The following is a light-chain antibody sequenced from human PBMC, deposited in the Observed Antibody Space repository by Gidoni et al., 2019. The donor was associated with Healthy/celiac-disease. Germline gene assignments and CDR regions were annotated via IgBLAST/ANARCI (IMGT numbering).Light chain of an antibody. Sequence: DLPMTQSPSSLSASVGDSVTITRRPSQGISRWLAWYQQQTGKDPTLLIYAASSLQSGVPSRCSGSGSWTDFTLTISSLQPEDFVTYYCQQANSFPYTFGQGTKLEIK. CDR3: QQANSFPYT. CDR2: AAS. J-gene: IGKJ2*01. CDR1: QGISRW. V-gene: IGKV1-12*01.